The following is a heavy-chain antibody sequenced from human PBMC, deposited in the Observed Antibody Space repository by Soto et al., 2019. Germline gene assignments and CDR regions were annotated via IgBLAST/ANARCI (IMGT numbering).Heavy chain of an antibody. CDR1: GDSISSGGFS. CDR2: IYHSGSS. CDR3: ARLHGYCISSSCHGHYAMDV. J-gene: IGHJ6*02. D-gene: IGHD2-2*01. Sequence: SETLSLTCAVSGDSISSGGFSWSWIRQPPGKGLEWIGYIYHSGSSFYNPSLKSRVTISVDGSKNQFSLKVTSVTAADTAVYYCARLHGYCISSSCHGHYAMDVWGQGTTVTVSS. V-gene: IGHV4-30-2*01.